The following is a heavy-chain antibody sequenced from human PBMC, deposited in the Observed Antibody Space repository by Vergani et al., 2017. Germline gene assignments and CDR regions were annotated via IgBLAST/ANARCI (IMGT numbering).Heavy chain of an antibody. CDR2: IKSKTDGGTT. J-gene: IGHJ4*02. Sequence: EVQLVESGGGLVKPGGSLRLSCAASGFTFSNAWMSWVRQAPGKGLEWVGRIKSKTDGGTTDYAAPVKGRFTISRDDSKNTLYLQMNSLKTEDTAVYYCARASSSSSGWYGYWGQGTLVTVSS. CDR1: GFTFSNAW. D-gene: IGHD6-19*01. V-gene: IGHV3-15*01. CDR3: ARASSSSSGWYGY.